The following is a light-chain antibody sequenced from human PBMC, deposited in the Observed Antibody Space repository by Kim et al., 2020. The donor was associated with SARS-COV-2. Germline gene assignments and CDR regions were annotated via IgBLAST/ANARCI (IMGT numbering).Light chain of an antibody. CDR3: QQLNSYPPWT. CDR2: AAS. V-gene: IGKV1-9*01. CDR1: QGISSY. J-gene: IGKJ1*01. Sequence: SVGDRVTFTCRASQGISSYLAWYQQKPGKAPKLLIYAASTLQSGVPSRFSGSGSGTEFTLTISSLQPEDFATYYCQQLNSYPPWTFGQGTKVDIK.